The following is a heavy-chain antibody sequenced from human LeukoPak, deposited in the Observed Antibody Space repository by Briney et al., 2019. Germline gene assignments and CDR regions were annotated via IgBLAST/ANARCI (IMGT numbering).Heavy chain of an antibody. V-gene: IGHV3-30*18. Sequence: GRSLRLSCAASGFIFSNYGMHWVRQAPGKGLEWVAVISYDGSNKYYADSVKGRFTISRDNSKNTLYLQMNSLRAEDTAVYHCAKDYYGDWGQGTLVTVSS. CDR3: AKDYYGD. J-gene: IGHJ4*02. CDR2: ISYDGSNK. CDR1: GFIFSNYG. D-gene: IGHD3-10*01.